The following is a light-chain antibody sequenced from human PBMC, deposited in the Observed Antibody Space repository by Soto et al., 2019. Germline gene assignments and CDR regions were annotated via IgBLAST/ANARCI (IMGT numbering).Light chain of an antibody. CDR1: QSVSSD. CDR3: QQYNNWPRT. Sequence: EIVMTQSPATLSVSPGERATLSCRASQSVSSDLAWYHQKPGQAPRLLIHGASTRATGIPARFSGSGSGTEFTLTINSLQSEDFAVYYCQQYNNWPRTFGQGTK. CDR2: GAS. J-gene: IGKJ1*01. V-gene: IGKV3-15*01.